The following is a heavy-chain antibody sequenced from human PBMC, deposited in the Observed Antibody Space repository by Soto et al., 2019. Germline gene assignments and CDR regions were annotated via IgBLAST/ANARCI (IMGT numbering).Heavy chain of an antibody. J-gene: IGHJ5*02. CDR1: GGSISSYY. Sequence: PSETLSLTCTVSGGSISSYYWSWIRQPPGKGLEWIGYIYYSGSTNYNPSLKSRVTISVDTSKNQFSLKLSSVTAADTAVYYCAGGTGWLQIGAWFDPWGQGTLVTVSS. D-gene: IGHD5-12*01. CDR2: IYYSGST. V-gene: IGHV4-59*01. CDR3: AGGTGWLQIGAWFDP.